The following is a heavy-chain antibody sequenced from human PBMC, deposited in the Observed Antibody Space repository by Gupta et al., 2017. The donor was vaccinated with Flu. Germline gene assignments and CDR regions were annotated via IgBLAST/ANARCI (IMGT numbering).Heavy chain of an antibody. J-gene: IGHJ5*02. CDR2: LSYDGSKT. Sequence: VRQAPGKGLEWVAVLSYDGSKTYYADSVKGRFTISRDNSKNTLYLQMNSLRAEDTAVYYCARRYVSTLWDFDPWGQGTLVTVSS. CDR3: ARRYVSTLWDFDP. V-gene: IGHV3-30*03. D-gene: IGHD1-26*01.